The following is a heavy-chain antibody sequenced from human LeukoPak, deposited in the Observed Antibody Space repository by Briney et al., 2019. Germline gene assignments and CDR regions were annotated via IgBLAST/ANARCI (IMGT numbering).Heavy chain of an antibody. CDR2: ISSSSSTI. D-gene: IGHD5-12*01. CDR1: GFTFSSYS. V-gene: IGHV3-48*01. Sequence: GGSLRLSRAASGFTFSSYSMNWVRQAPGKGLEWVSYISSSSSTIYYADSVKGRFTISRDNAKNSLYLQMNSLRAEDTAVYYCASAVVATSYWGQGTLVTVSS. J-gene: IGHJ4*02. CDR3: ASAVVATSY.